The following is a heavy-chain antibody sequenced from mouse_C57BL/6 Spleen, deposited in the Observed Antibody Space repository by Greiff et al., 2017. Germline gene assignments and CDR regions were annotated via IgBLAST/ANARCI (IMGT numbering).Heavy chain of an antibody. CDR3: TRGGNGYYWYFDV. CDR1: GFTFSSYA. CDR2: ISSGGDYI. V-gene: IGHV5-9-1*02. D-gene: IGHD2-2*01. Sequence: EVHLVESGEGLVKPGGSLKLSCAASGFTFSSYAMSWVRQTPEKRLEWVAYISSGGDYIYYADTVKGRFTISRDNARNTLYLQMSSLKSEDTAMYYCTRGGNGYYWYFDVWGTGTTVTVSS. J-gene: IGHJ1*03.